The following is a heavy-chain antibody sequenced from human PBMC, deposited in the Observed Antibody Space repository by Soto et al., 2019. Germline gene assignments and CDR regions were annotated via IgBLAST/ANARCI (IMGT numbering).Heavy chain of an antibody. V-gene: IGHV4-59*08. Sequence: QVQLQESGPGLVKPSETLSLTCTVSGDSLTNYYCSWFRQPPGKGLEWIGYIMYSGYSAYNLSLKRRVTMSMDTSKSQFSLMLESVTATDTAVYYCVKHGFGPLHGLVDVWGQGTTVIVSS. J-gene: IGHJ6*02. CDR1: GDSLTNYY. D-gene: IGHD3-10*01. CDR2: IMYSGYS. CDR3: VKHGFGPLHGLVDV.